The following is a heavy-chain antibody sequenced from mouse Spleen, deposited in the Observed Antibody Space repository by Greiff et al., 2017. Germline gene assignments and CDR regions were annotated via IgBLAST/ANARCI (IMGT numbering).Heavy chain of an antibody. CDR1: GFTFSDYG. CDR3: ARQASKPYAMDY. D-gene: IGHD2-5*01. Sequence: EVKLMESGGGLVKPGGSLKLSCAASGFTFSDYGMAWVRQAPGKGPEWVAFISNLAYSIYYADTVTGRFTISRENAKNTLYLEMSSLRSEDTAMYYCARQASKPYAMDYWGQGTSVTVSS. CDR2: ISNLAYSI. J-gene: IGHJ4*01. V-gene: IGHV5-15*01.